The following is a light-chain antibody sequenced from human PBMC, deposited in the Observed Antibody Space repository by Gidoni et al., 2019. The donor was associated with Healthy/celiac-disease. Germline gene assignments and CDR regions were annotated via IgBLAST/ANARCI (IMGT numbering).Light chain of an antibody. CDR2: LGS. CDR1: QSLLHSNGYNY. V-gene: IGKV2-28*01. CDR3: MQALQTPDT. Sequence: DIVMTQSPLSLPVTPGEPASISCRSSQSLLHSNGYNYLDWYLQKPGQAPQLLIYLGSNRASGVPDRCSGSGSGTDFTLKISRVEAEDVGVYYCMQALQTPDTFGQGTKVEIK. J-gene: IGKJ1*01.